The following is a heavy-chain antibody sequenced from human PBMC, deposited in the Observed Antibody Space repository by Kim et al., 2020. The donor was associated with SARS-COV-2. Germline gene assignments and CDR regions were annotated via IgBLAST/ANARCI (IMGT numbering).Heavy chain of an antibody. CDR2: ISRSGTTI. J-gene: IGHJ4*02. CDR3: ARLGTQGIDY. CDR1: GFPFSDYY. D-gene: IGHD7-27*01. V-gene: IGHV3-11*01. Sequence: GGSLRLSCAASGFPFSDYYMSWIRQAPGKGLEWVSYISRSGTTIFYADSVKGRFAISRDSANNSLRLQMNSLRADDTAVYYCARLGTQGIDYWGQGTLVTVSS.